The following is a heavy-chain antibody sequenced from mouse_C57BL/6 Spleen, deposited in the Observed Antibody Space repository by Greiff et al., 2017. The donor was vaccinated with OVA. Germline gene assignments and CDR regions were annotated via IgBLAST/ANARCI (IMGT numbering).Heavy chain of an antibody. Sequence: QVQLQQSGAELVKPGASVKISCKASGYAFSSYWMNWVKQRPGKGLEWIGQIYPGDGDTNYNGKFKGKATLTADKSSSTAYMQLSSLTSEDSAVYFCARLGWLRSFDYWGQGTTLTVSS. V-gene: IGHV1-80*01. CDR3: ARLGWLRSFDY. CDR2: IYPGDGDT. D-gene: IGHD2-2*01. CDR1: GYAFSSYW. J-gene: IGHJ2*01.